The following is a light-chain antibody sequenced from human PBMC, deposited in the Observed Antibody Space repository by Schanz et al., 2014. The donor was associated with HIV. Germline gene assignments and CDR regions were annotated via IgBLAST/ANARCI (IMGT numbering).Light chain of an antibody. J-gene: IGKJ1*01. CDR2: GAS. Sequence: EIGLTQSPGTLSLSPGEGGTLSCRASQTVKSNFIGWYQQKPGQAPRLLIFGASNRATGIPDRFSGGESGTDFTLTISRVEPEDYAVYYCQQYGSSPWTFGQGTRVDVK. CDR1: QTVKSNF. V-gene: IGKV3-20*01. CDR3: QQYGSSPWT.